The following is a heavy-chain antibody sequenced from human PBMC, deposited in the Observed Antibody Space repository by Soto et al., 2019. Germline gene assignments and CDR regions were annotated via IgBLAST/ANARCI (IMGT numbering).Heavy chain of an antibody. J-gene: IGHJ3*02. V-gene: IGHV3-66*01. CDR3: ASSTTMITFGGVIAKDAFDI. D-gene: IGHD3-16*02. CDR2: IYSGGST. Sequence: EVQLVESGGGLVQPGGSLRLSCAASGFTVSSNYMSWVRQAPGKGLEWVSVIYSGGSTYYADSVKGRFTISRDNSKNTLYLQMNSLRAEDTAVYYCASSTTMITFGGVIAKDAFDIWGQGTMVTVSS. CDR1: GFTVSSNY.